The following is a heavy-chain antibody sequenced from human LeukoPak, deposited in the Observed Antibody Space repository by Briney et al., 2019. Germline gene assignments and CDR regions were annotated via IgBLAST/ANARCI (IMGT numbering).Heavy chain of an antibody. CDR2: ISGSGGST. J-gene: IGHJ4*02. CDR3: AKDGKYYYDSSGYPHYFDY. V-gene: IGHV3-23*01. CDR1: GFTFSSYA. D-gene: IGHD3-22*01. Sequence: GGSLRFSCAASGFTFSSYAMSWVRQAPGKGLEWVSAISGSGGSTYYADSVKGRFTTSRDNPKNTLYLQMNSLRAEDTAVYYCAKDGKYYYDSSGYPHYFDYWGQGTLVTVSS.